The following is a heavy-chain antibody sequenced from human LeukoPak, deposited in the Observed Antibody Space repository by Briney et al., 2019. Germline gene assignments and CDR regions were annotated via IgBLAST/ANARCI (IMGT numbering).Heavy chain of an antibody. CDR2: INPNSGGT. D-gene: IGHD3-3*01. V-gene: IGHV1-2*06. J-gene: IGHJ4*02. CDR3: ARDLKDYDFWSGYYTGRYVGPDY. Sequence: ASVKVSCKASGYTFTGYYMHWVRQAPGQGLEWMGRINPNSGGTNYAQKLQGRVTMTTDTSTSTAYMELRSLRSDDTAVYYCARDLKDYDFWSGYYTGRYVGPDYWGQGTLVTVSS. CDR1: GYTFTGYY.